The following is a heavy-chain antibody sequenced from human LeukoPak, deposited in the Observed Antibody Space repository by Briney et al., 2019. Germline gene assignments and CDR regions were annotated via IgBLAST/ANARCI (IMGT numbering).Heavy chain of an antibody. J-gene: IGHJ4*02. V-gene: IGHV4-59*01. Sequence: TSETLSLTCTVSGGSISSYYWSWIRQPPGKGLEWIGYIYYSGSTKYNPSLKSRVTISVDTSKNQFSLKLSSVTAADTAVYYCARVGTYYYGSGSYYLDYWGQGTLVTVSS. CDR2: IYYSGST. CDR1: GGSISSYY. CDR3: ARVGTYYYGSGSYYLDY. D-gene: IGHD3-10*01.